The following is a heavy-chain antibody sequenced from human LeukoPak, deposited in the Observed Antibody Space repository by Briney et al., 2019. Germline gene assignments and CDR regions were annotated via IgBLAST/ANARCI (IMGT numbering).Heavy chain of an antibody. V-gene: IGHV1-18*04. CDR2: ISAYNGNT. CDR3: ARDPGLMITFGGVKGSFDY. CDR1: GYTFTSYG. Sequence: ASVKVFCKASGYTFTSYGISWVRQAPGQGLEWMGWISAYNGNTNYAQKLQGRVTMTTDTSTSTAYMELRSLRSDDTAVYYCARDPGLMITFGGVKGSFDYWGQGTLVTVSS. D-gene: IGHD3-16*01. J-gene: IGHJ4*02.